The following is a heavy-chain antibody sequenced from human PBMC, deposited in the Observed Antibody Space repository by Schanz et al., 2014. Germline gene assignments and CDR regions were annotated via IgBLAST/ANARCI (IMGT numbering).Heavy chain of an antibody. V-gene: IGHV3-NL1*01. CDR3: AKDSTHIDIVLVPTAIDY. CDR1: GFTFSSYG. J-gene: IGHJ4*02. D-gene: IGHD2-2*01. CDR2: ISGSGGST. Sequence: QVQLVESGGGVVQFGRSLRLSCVASGFTFSSYGMHWVRQAPGKGLEWVSGISGSGGSTYYADSVKGRFTMSRDNSKNTLYLHMNTLRSEDTAVYYCAKDSTHIDIVLVPTAIDYWGQGALVTVSS.